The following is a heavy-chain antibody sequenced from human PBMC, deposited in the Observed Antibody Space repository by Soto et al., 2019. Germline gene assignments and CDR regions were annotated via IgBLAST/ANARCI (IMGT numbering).Heavy chain of an antibody. J-gene: IGHJ4*02. CDR3: AKGGAVAGFAY. Sequence: QVQLVGSGGGVVQPGRSLRLSCAASGFTFSSYGMHWVRQAPGKGLEWVAVISYDGSNKYYADSVKGRFTISRDNSKNPLYLQMNSLRAEDTDVYYCAKGGAVAGFAYWGQGTLVTVSS. CDR1: GFTFSSYG. V-gene: IGHV3-30*18. D-gene: IGHD6-19*01. CDR2: ISYDGSNK.